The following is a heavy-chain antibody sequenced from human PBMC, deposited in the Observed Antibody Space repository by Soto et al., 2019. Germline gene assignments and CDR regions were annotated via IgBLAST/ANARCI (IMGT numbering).Heavy chain of an antibody. J-gene: IGHJ4*02. D-gene: IGHD5-18*01. Sequence: QVQLVESGGGVVQPGSSLRLSCAVSGFTFRNYGMHWVRQAPGKGLEWVALISYDGSDQYYGESVKGRFTISRDSSKNTRDLGVSSVRVEDTAVSCCAKVGRYGYGGNSVVEYWGPGSMITVSS. V-gene: IGHV3-30*18. CDR1: GFTFRNYG. CDR2: ISYDGSDQ. CDR3: AKVGRYGYGGNSVVEY.